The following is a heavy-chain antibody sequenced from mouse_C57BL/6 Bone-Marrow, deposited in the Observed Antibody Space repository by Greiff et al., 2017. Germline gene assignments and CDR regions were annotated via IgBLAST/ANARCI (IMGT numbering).Heavy chain of an antibody. Sequence: VQLQQSGGGLVQPKGSLKLSCAASGFSFNTYAMNWVRQAPGKGLEWVARIRSKSNNYATYYADSVKDRFTISRDDSESMLYLQMNNLKTEDTAMYYCVLGGGFAYWGQGTLVTGSA. CDR3: VLGGGFAY. CDR1: GFSFNTYA. V-gene: IGHV10-1*01. D-gene: IGHD4-1*01. J-gene: IGHJ3*01. CDR2: IRSKSNNYAT.